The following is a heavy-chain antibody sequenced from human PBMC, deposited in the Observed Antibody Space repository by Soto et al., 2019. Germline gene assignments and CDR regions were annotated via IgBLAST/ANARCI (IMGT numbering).Heavy chain of an antibody. CDR2: ITAYNGNT. CDR3: ARGGVGDTSGWFDP. D-gene: IGHD1-26*01. Sequence: QIQLVQSGAEVRKPGASVMVSCKASGYIFTSYGMSWVRQAPGQGLEWMGWITAYNGNTNYAQKVQGRITMTTDIATGTGYMELRSLTSDDTAVYYCARGGVGDTSGWFDPWGQGTLVPVS. V-gene: IGHV1-18*01. CDR1: GYIFTSYG. J-gene: IGHJ5*02.